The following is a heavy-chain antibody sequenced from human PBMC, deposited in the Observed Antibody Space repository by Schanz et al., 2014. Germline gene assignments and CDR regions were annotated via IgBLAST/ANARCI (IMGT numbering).Heavy chain of an antibody. CDR2: MNQDGSVK. CDR1: RFTFSDYW. J-gene: IGHJ4*02. Sequence: EVQLVESGGGLVQPGGSLRLSCAASRFTFSDYWMSWVRQAPGKGLEWVANMNQDGSVKNYVDSVKGRFTISRDNSKNTLYLQMSSLRAEDTAVYYCAKVWGSDYFYPFDYWGQGTLVTVSS. V-gene: IGHV3-7*03. CDR3: AKVWGSDYFYPFDY. D-gene: IGHD3-22*01.